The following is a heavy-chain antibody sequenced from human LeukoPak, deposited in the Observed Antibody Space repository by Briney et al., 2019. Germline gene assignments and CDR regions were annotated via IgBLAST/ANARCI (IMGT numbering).Heavy chain of an antibody. D-gene: IGHD6-13*01. CDR3: ARDRIAAAGTFDY. J-gene: IGHJ4*02. CDR1: GYTFTSYY. CDR2: INPSGGST. Sequence: ASVKVSCKASGYTFTSYYMHWVRQAPGQGLEWTGIINPSGGSTSYAQKFQGRVTMTRDMSTSTVYMELSSLRSEDTAVYYCARDRIAAAGTFDYWGQGTLVTVSS. V-gene: IGHV1-46*01.